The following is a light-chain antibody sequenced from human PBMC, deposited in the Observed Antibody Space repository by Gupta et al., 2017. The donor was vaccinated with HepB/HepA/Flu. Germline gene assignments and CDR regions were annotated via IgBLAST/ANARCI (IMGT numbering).Light chain of an antibody. CDR3: QQYNSFSRT. V-gene: IGKV1-5*03. J-gene: IGKJ1*01. Sequence: DIQMTQSPSTLSASVGDRVAITCRASQSVGSWLAWYQQRPGKAPTLLIYKASTLETGVPSRFSGSGSGTEFTLTINSLQSDDFATYYCQQYNSFSRTFGQGTKVEI. CDR2: KAS. CDR1: QSVGSW.